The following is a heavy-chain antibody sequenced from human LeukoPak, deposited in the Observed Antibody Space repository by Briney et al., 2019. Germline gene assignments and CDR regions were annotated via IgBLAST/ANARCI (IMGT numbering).Heavy chain of an antibody. V-gene: IGHV4-34*01. CDR1: GGSFSGYY. Sequence: SETLSLTCAVYGGSFSGYYWSWIRQPPGKGLEWIGEINHSGSTNYNPSLKSRVTISVDTSKNQFSLKLSSVTAADTAVYYYAGSTGPLDYWGQGTLVTVSS. CDR3: AGSTGPLDY. CDR2: INHSGST. D-gene: IGHD1-14*01. J-gene: IGHJ4*02.